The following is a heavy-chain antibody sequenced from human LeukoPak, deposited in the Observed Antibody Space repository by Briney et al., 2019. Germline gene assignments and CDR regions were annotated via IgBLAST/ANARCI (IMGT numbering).Heavy chain of an antibody. Sequence: PGGSLRLSCAASGFTFSSYDMNWVRQAPGKGLEWGSYISSSGSTIYYADSVKGRFTISRDNAKNSLYLQMNSLRAEDTAVYYCARDRYDFWSAYSLNWFDPWGQGTLVTVSS. V-gene: IGHV3-48*03. J-gene: IGHJ5*02. CDR3: ARDRYDFWSAYSLNWFDP. D-gene: IGHD3-3*01. CDR1: GFTFSSYD. CDR2: ISSSGSTI.